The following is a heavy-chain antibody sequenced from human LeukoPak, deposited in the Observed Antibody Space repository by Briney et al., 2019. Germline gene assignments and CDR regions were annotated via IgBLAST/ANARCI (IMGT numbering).Heavy chain of an antibody. V-gene: IGHV3-33*01. D-gene: IGHD3-10*01. CDR2: IWHDGSHK. Sequence: PGRSLRLSCAASGFTFNTYAMHWVRQAPGQGLEWVALIWHDGSHKFYSNSVRGQFTISRDNSKSTLSLQVNNLRPEDTTVYYCARKIFGSGSYPDFWGQGTLVTVSS. CDR3: ARKIFGSGSYPDF. J-gene: IGHJ4*02. CDR1: GFTFNTYA.